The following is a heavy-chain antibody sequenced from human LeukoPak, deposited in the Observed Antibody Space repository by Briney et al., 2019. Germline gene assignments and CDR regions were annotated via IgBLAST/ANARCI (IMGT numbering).Heavy chain of an antibody. Sequence: SETLSLTCVVYGGSFSGYYWSWIRQPPGKGLEWIGEINHSGSTNYNPSLKSRVTISVDTSKNQFSLKLSSVTAADTAVYYCARPGSSYYYDSSGYYSRWFDPWGQGTLVTVSS. CDR2: INHSGST. CDR1: GGSFSGYY. J-gene: IGHJ5*02. D-gene: IGHD3-22*01. V-gene: IGHV4-34*01. CDR3: ARPGSSYYYDSSGYYSRWFDP.